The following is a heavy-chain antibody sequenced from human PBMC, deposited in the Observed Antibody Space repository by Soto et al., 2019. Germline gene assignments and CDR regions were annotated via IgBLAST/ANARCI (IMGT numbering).Heavy chain of an antibody. CDR3: AQRRRDCGLGRERASHCDP. V-gene: IGHV2-5*01. CDR2: IYWHDDK. D-gene: IGHD2-21*01. Sequence: QITLKESGPPLVRPTQTLTLTCTFSGFSLSTTGVGVGWIRQPPGKALEGLALIYWHDDKRYSPSLKNRLTITTDTSKNEVILTMTNMDPVDAATYDCAQRRRDCGLGRERASHCDPLGQGTLVTVSS. J-gene: IGHJ5*02. CDR1: GFSLSTTGVG.